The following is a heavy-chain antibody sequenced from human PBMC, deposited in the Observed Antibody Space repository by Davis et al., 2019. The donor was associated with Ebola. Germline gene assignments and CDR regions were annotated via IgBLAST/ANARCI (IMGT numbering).Heavy chain of an antibody. CDR1: GGSFRDYY. CDR3: ARDRYSDGSGYFFEQSH. Sequence: PGGSLRLSCAVYGGSFRDYYWSWFRQPPGQGLEWIGEIKHSGNTNYKASLKSRVSISVDTSKKQFSLRLTSVTAADTAMYYCARDRYSDGSGYFFEQSHWGQGTLVTVSS. V-gene: IGHV4-34*01. D-gene: IGHD3-22*01. CDR2: IKHSGNT. J-gene: IGHJ4*02.